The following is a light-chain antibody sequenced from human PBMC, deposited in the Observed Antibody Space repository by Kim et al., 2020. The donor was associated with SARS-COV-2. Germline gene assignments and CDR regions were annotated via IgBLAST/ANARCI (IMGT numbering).Light chain of an antibody. CDR2: EVT. CDR3: SSYTSSTIWV. CDR1: SSDIGSYNR. V-gene: IGLV2-18*02. J-gene: IGLJ3*02. Sequence: GQAFTIPCTGTSSDIGSYNRVSLYQQPPGTAPKLIIYEVTNRPSGVPDRFSGSKSGNTASLTISGLQAEDEADYYCSSYTSSTIWVFGGGTQLTVL.